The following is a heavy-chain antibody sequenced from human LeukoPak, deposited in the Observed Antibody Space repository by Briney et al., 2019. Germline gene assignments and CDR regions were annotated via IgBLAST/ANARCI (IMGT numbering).Heavy chain of an antibody. CDR3: ARGGGFHTSTLIFFY. D-gene: IGHD3-16*01. CDR2: INSDGSST. J-gene: IGHJ4*02. CDR1: GFTFSSYW. V-gene: IGHV3-74*01. Sequence: GGSLRLSCAASGFTFSSYWMHWVRQAPGKGLVWVSRINSDGSSTSYADSVKGRFTISRDNAKNTLYLQMNSLRAEDTAVYYCARGGGFHTSTLIFFYWGQGTLVTVSS.